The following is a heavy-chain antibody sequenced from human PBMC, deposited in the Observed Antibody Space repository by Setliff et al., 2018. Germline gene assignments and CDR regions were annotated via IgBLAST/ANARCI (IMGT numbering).Heavy chain of an antibody. CDR1: GGSISSSNYY. D-gene: IGHD3-3*01. J-gene: IGHJ4*02. V-gene: IGHV4-39*01. Sequence: SETLSLTCTVSGGSISSSNYYWGWIRQPPGKGLEWIGSIYHRGSTYYNPSLESRVTISVDTSNNHFSLKLSSVTAADTAVYYCARHFRSSKVQFLEYLTDYYFDSWGQGTLVTVSS. CDR3: ARHFRSSKVQFLEYLTDYYFDS. CDR2: IYHRGST.